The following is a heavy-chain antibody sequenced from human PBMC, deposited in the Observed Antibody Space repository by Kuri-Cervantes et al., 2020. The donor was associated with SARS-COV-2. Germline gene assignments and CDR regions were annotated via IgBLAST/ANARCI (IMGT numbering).Heavy chain of an antibody. Sequence: GGSLRLSCTVSGGSISSSSYYWGWIRQPPGKGLEWVSVIYSGGSTYYADSVKGRFTISRDNSKNTLYLQMNSLRAEDTAVYYCASLWFGELFYDYWGQGTLVTVSS. CDR1: GGSISSSSYY. CDR2: IYSGGST. D-gene: IGHD3-10*01. J-gene: IGHJ4*02. V-gene: IGHV3-66*01. CDR3: ASLWFGELFYDY.